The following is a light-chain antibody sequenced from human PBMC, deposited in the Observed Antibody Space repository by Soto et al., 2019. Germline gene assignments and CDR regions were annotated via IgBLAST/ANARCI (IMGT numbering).Light chain of an antibody. CDR2: GAS. Sequence: EIVLTQSPATLSLSPGESAALSCRATRSVSSYLAWYQQRPGQAPRLLIYGASARATGIPARFSGSGAGTEFTLTISSLQSEDFAVYYCHQYNNWRTFGQGTRPEIK. J-gene: IGKJ5*01. CDR3: HQYNNWRT. V-gene: IGKV3-15*01. CDR1: RSVSSY.